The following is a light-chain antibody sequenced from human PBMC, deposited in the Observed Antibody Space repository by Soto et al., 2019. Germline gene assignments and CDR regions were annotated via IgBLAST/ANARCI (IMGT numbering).Light chain of an antibody. J-gene: IGKJ1*01. CDR2: DAS. Sequence: DIQMTQSPSTLSAFVGDRVTITCRASQSISSWLAWYQQKPGKAPKLLIYDASSLESGVPSRFSGSGSGTEFTLTISSLQPYEFATYYGQQYNSPWTFGQGTKVEIK. CDR1: QSISSW. CDR3: QQYNSPWT. V-gene: IGKV1-5*01.